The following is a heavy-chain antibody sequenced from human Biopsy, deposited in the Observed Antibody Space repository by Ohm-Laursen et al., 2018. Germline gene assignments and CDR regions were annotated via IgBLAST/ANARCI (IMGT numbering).Heavy chain of an antibody. CDR3: AEGSNDFGDLYFPR. CDR2: ITRTGNT. D-gene: IGHD4-17*01. V-gene: IGHV4-59*11. Sequence: TLSLTCTVSGGSFTGHYWSWIRQPPGKGLEWNGHITRTGNTSYNSSLKSRVTISVDTYRYHFSLRLSSLTAADTAVYYCAEGSNDFGDLYFPRWGQGTLVTVSS. CDR1: GGSFTGHY. J-gene: IGHJ4*02.